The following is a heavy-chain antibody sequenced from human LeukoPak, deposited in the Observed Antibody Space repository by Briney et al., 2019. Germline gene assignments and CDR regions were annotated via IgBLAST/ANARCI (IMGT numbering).Heavy chain of an antibody. J-gene: IGHJ4*02. CDR2: INHSGST. Sequence: SETLSLTCAVSGGSISSGGYSWSWIRQPPGKGLEWIGEINHSGSTNYNPSLKSRVTISVDTSKNQFSLKLSSVTAADTAVYYCTGYGSGSYFFDYWGQGTLVTVSS. D-gene: IGHD3-10*01. CDR1: GGSISSGGYS. V-gene: IGHV4-30-2*01. CDR3: TGYGSGSYFFDY.